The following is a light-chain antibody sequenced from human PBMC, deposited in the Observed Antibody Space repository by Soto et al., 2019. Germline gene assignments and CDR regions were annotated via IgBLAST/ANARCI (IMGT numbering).Light chain of an antibody. CDR1: GGSIASNY. V-gene: IGLV6-57*02. CDR2: KDN. CDR3: QSYDSSNQV. J-gene: IGLJ3*02. Sequence: NFMLTQPHSVSESPGKTVTISCTGSGGSIASNYVQWYRQRPGSAPTTVIYKDNQRPSGVPDRFSGSIDSSSNSASLTISGLKTEDEADYYCQSYDSSNQVFGGGTKLTVL.